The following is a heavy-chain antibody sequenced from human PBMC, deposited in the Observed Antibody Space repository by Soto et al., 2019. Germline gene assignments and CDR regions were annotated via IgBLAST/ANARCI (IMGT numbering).Heavy chain of an antibody. CDR2: ISYDGDTK. J-gene: IGHJ5*02. V-gene: IGHV3-30-3*01. CDR1: GFAFSGSE. Sequence: GGSLRLSCAASGFAFSGSEMHWVRQAPGKGLEWVAFISYDGDTKYYAESVKGRFTVSRDNSRNMLHLQMDSLRPEDTAVYYCVRASYFSEKTAYYAKSYKWFDPWGQGTLVTVSS. D-gene: IGHD3-16*01. CDR3: VRASYFSEKTAYYAKSYKWFDP.